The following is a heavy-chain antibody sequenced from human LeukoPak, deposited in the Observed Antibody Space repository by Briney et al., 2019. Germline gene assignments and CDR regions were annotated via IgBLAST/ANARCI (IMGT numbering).Heavy chain of an antibody. J-gene: IGHJ4*02. V-gene: IGHV1-2*06. CDR1: GSTFSGYC. CDR3: ARDLSSTPNWEFDY. CDR2: INADSGGP. Sequence: VASVKVSCTGSGSTFSGYCIHWVRQAAGQRLEWMGRINADSGGPEYLPNFQGRVTMTRDTSTSTASMELSRLTSDDTAVYYCARDLSSTPNWEFDYWGQGTLVTVSS. D-gene: IGHD7-27*01.